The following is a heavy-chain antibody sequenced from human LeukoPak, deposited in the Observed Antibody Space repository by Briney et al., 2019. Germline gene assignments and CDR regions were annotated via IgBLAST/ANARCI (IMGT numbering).Heavy chain of an antibody. D-gene: IGHD3-22*01. J-gene: IGHJ4*02. CDR1: GYIFTSYW. CDR2: IYPGDSDT. CDR3: ARRGRGYYYDSSGYYYVDY. Sequence: GXSLQISCEGSGYIFTSYWIGWVRQLPGKGLEWMGIIYPGDSDTRDSPSFQGQVTISDDKSISTAYLQWSSLKASDTAMYYCARRGRGYYYDSSGYYYVDYWGQGTLVTVSS. V-gene: IGHV5-51*01.